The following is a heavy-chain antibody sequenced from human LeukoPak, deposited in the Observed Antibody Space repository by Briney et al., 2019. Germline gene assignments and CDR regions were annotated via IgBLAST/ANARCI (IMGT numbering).Heavy chain of an antibody. J-gene: IGHJ4*02. V-gene: IGHV1-46*01. D-gene: IGHD1-26*01. CDR1: GYTFTGDY. CDR2: INPSGGST. Sequence: GASVKVSCKASGYTFTGDYMHWVRQAPGQGLEWMGIINPSGGSTSYAQKFQGRVTMTRDTSTSTVYMELSSLRSEDTAVYYCARLVPKNGVDYWGQGTLVTVSS. CDR3: ARLVPKNGVDY.